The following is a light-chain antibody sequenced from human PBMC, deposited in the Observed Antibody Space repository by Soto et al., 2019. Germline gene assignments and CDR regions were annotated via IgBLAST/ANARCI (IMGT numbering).Light chain of an antibody. CDR2: GAS. CDR3: QHYGGAPLT. CDR1: QSVSSSQ. V-gene: IGKV3-20*01. J-gene: IGKJ5*01. Sequence: EIVLTQSPGTLSLSPGEGSTLSCRSGQSVSSSQLAWYQQKPGQPPRLLVYGASSRATGIPDRFSGSGSGSDFTLAISRLEPEDFAVYYCQHYGGAPLTFGQGTRRRL.